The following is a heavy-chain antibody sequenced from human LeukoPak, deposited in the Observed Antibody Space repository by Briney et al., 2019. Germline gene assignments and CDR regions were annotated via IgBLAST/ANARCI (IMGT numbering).Heavy chain of an antibody. CDR3: ARVRWLRVGVNEYYYYMYV. CDR1: GGSISSYY. CDR2: IYYSGST. Sequence: SETLSLTCTVSGGSISSYYWSWIRQPPGKGLEWIGYIYYSGSTNYNPSLKSRVTISVDTSKNQFSLKLSSVTAEDTAVYYCARVRWLRVGVNEYYYYMYVWGEGTTGT. J-gene: IGHJ6*03. V-gene: IGHV4-59*01. D-gene: IGHD5-12*01.